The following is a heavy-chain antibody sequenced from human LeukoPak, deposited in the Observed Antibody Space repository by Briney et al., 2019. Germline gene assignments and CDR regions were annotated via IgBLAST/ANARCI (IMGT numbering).Heavy chain of an antibody. J-gene: IGHJ5*02. CDR3: ARGGYYYDSSGPPPNWFDP. Sequence: GGSLRLSCAASGFTFSDYYMSWIRQAPGKGLEWVSYISSSGSTIYYADSVKGRFTISRDNAQKSLYLQMNSLRAEDTAVYYCARGGYYYDSSGPPPNWFDPWGQGTLVTVSS. CDR1: GFTFSDYY. CDR2: ISSSGSTI. V-gene: IGHV3-11*04. D-gene: IGHD3-22*01.